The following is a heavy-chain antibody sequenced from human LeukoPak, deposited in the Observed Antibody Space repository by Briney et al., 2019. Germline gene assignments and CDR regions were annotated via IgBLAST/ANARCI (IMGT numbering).Heavy chain of an antibody. CDR1: GGSISSYY. J-gene: IGHJ4*02. V-gene: IGHV4-59*01. Sequence: SETLSLTCTVSGGSISSYYWSWIRQPPGKGLEWIGYIYYSGSTNYNPSLKSRVTISLDTSKNQFSLKLSSVTAADTAVYYCAKRSYGSGSHDYWGQGTLVTVSS. CDR2: IYYSGST. D-gene: IGHD3-10*01. CDR3: AKRSYGSGSHDY.